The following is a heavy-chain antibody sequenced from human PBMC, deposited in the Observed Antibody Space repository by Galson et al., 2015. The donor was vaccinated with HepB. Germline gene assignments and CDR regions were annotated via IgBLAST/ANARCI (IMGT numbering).Heavy chain of an antibody. CDR2: INPNSGGT. Sequence: SVKVSCKASGYSFTAYYIHWVRQAPGQGLEWMGWINPNSGGTVYAQKFQGRVTWTRDTSITSAYMHLSRLTSDDTAVYYCARDASFGEVRGYHYYFMDVWGEGTTVTVSS. D-gene: IGHD3-10*01. CDR3: ARDASFGEVRGYHYYFMDV. CDR1: GYSFTAYY. J-gene: IGHJ6*03. V-gene: IGHV1-2*02.